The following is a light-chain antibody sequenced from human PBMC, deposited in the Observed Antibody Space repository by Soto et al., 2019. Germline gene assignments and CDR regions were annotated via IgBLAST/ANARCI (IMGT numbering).Light chain of an antibody. V-gene: IGLV3-25*03. Sequence: SYELTQPPSVSVSPGQTARITCSGDVLPKQYAYWYQQKPGQAPVLVIYKDSERPSGIPERFSGSSSGTTVSLTISGVQAEDEADYYCQSADSSGTYWLFGGGTKVTVL. CDR2: KDS. J-gene: IGLJ2*01. CDR3: QSADSSGTYWL. CDR1: VLPKQY.